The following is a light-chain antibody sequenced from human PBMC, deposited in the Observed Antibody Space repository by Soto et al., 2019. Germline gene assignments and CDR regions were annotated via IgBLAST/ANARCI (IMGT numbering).Light chain of an antibody. J-gene: IGKJ2*01. CDR3: QQSYSTPYT. CDR1: QSISTY. Sequence: DIQMTQSPSSLSASVGDRVTITCRASQSISTYLNWYQQKPGQAPKLLIHAASSLQSGVPSRFCGSGSGTDFTLTISSLQPEDFATFYCQQSYSTPYTFGQGTKLEIK. V-gene: IGKV1-39*01. CDR2: AAS.